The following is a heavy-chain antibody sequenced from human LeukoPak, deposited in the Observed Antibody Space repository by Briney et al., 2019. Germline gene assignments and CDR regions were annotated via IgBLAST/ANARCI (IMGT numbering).Heavy chain of an antibody. CDR1: GYTFTSYG. CDR3: ARVLVYCSSTSCYTGESWFDP. J-gene: IGHJ5*02. D-gene: IGHD2-2*02. V-gene: IGHV1-18*01. Sequence: EASVNVSCKASGYTFTSYGISWVRQAPGQGLEWMGWISAYNGNTNYAQKLQGRVTMTTDTSTSTAYMELRSLRSDDTAVYYCARVLVYCSSTSCYTGESWFDPWGQGTLVTVSS. CDR2: ISAYNGNT.